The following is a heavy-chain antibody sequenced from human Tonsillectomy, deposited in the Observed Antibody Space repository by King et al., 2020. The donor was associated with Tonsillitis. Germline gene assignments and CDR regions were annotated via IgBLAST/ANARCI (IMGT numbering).Heavy chain of an antibody. Sequence: VQLVESGGGLVQPGGSLRLSCAASGFTFSSYAMSWVRQAPGKGLEWVAAISCSGGSTYYADSVKGRFTISRDNSKNTLYLQMNSLRAENTAVYYCGKEVGLRFLMWLSQPPYYSYGIDVWGEGTKVTVSP. CDR3: GKEVGLRFLMWLSQPPYYSYGIDV. CDR2: ISCSGGST. J-gene: IGHJ6*04. D-gene: IGHD3-3*01. CDR1: GFTFSSYA. V-gene: IGHV3-23*04.